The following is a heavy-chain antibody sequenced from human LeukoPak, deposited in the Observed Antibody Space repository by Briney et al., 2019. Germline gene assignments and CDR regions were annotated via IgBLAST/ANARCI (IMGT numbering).Heavy chain of an antibody. D-gene: IGHD3-9*01. CDR1: GFTLRNYG. V-gene: IGHV3-33*06. Sequence: GGSLRLSSVASGFTLRNYGMHWVRQAPGKGLEWVAVLWKDGSNNFYADSVKGRFRFSRDNSKDMLYLQMNSLRAEDTAVYYCAKEYEIFVGAFDIWGQGTMVTVSS. CDR3: AKEYEIFVGAFDI. CDR2: LWKDGSNN. J-gene: IGHJ3*02.